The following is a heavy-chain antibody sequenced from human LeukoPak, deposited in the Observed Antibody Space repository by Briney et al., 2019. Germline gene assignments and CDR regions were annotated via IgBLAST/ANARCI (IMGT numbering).Heavy chain of an antibody. CDR1: GGSLDSSGR. V-gene: IGHV4-4*02. CDR2: ISHTGST. Sequence: PSGTLSLTCAISGGSLDSSGRWTWVRQPPGKGLEWVGEISHTGSTKFNPSLQSRVIISGDMSKNQFSLNLTSVTAADTAVYFCARLGVYSRSPRAFDIWGHGTMVTVSS. D-gene: IGHD1-14*01. J-gene: IGHJ3*02. CDR3: ARLGVYSRSPRAFDI.